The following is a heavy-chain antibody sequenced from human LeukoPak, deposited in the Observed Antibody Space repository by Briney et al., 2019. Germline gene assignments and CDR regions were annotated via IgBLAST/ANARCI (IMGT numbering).Heavy chain of an antibody. Sequence: SETLSVTCSVSVGSITSGDDYWRWARQPPGMARGWIGYIYFRGGTSRNPSLKSRVTISLDTSKNPSSLRVSSVTAADTAVYYCARALGSGRYYSYYYGADVWGQGTTGTVSS. D-gene: IGHD3-10*01. J-gene: IGHJ6*02. CDR2: IYFRGGT. V-gene: IGHV4-30-4*01. CDR3: ARALGSGRYYSYYYGADV. CDR1: VGSITSGDDY.